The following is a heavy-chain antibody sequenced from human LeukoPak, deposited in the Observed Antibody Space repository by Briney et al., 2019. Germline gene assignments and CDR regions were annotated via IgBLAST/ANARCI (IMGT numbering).Heavy chain of an antibody. CDR3: TTVGSSWGLDY. CDR2: IKNRSDGGAT. D-gene: IGHD6-13*01. CDR1: GFTFSAAW. Sequence: GGSLRLSCAASGFTFSAAWMTWVRQTPGKGLECAGRIKNRSDGGATDYPTPVKGRFAISRDDSKNTLYLQMNSLKIEDTGVYYCTTVGSSWGLDYWGQGTLVTVSS. J-gene: IGHJ4*02. V-gene: IGHV3-15*01.